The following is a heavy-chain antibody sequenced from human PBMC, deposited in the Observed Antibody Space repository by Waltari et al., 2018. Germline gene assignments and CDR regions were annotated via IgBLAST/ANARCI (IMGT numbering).Heavy chain of an antibody. CDR2: ISGGGGST. CDR3: AKIGGAGTPPDYGDYDY. D-gene: IGHD4-17*01. Sequence: EVQLLESGGGLVQPGGSLRLSCAASGFTFSSYAMSWVRQAPGKGLEWVSAISGGGGSTYYADSVKGRFTISRDNSKNTLYLQMNSLRAEDTAMYYCAKIGGAGTPPDYGDYDYWGQGTLVTVSS. CDR1: GFTFSSYA. V-gene: IGHV3-23*01. J-gene: IGHJ4*02.